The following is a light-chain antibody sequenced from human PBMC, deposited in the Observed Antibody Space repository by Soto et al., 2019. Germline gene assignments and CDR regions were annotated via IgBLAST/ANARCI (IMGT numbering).Light chain of an antibody. CDR2: KAS. J-gene: IGKJ4*01. V-gene: IGKV1-5*03. CDR1: QNIYTW. Sequence: DIHMTQSPATLSASVGDRVTITCRASQNIYTWLAWYQQKPGKAPKLLIYKASSLESGVPSRFSGSGSGTEFTLTISSLQPDDFATYYCQQYNSYSITFGGGTKVDIK. CDR3: QQYNSYSIT.